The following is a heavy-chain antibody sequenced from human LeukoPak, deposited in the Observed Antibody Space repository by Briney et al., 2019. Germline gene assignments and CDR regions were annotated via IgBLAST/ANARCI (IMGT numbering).Heavy chain of an antibody. CDR3: ARGRGYDYVWGSYRYHKLLDY. V-gene: IGHV4-38-2*02. D-gene: IGHD3-16*02. J-gene: IGHJ4*02. Sequence: PSETLSLTCNVSGHSISDGSYWGWIRLPPGKGLQWIGNIQHSGVSYHTGITYYNPSLKSRLTVSLDTSKNQFSLKLSSVTAADTAVYYCARGRGYDYVWGSYRYHKLLDYWGQGTLVTVSS. CDR2: IQHSGVSYHTGIT. CDR1: GHSISDGSY.